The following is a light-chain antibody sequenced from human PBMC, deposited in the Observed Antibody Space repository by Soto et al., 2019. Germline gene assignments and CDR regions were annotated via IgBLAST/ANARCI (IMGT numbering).Light chain of an antibody. CDR2: RNS. J-gene: IGLJ2*01. V-gene: IGLV1-47*01. CDR1: SSNIGSNY. Sequence: QSVLTQPPSASGTPGQRVTSSCSGSSSNIGSNYVYWYQQLPGTVPQLLIYRNSERPSGVPDRFSGSKSGTSASLAISGLRYEDEADYYCAAWDDSLSGVVFGGGTKRTVL. CDR3: AAWDDSLSGVV.